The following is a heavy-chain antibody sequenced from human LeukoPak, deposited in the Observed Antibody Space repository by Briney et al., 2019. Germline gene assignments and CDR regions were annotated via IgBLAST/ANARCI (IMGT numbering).Heavy chain of an antibody. D-gene: IGHD1-26*01. CDR2: ISSSGSSI. V-gene: IGHV3-11*04. Sequence: GGSLRLSCAASGFTFSDYYMGWLRQAPGKGLEGISYISSSGSSIQYADSVRGRFTISRDNAKTSLYLQMNSLRAEDTSVYYCARSAQWELPDYWGQGTLVTVSS. CDR3: ARSAQWELPDY. CDR1: GFTFSDYY. J-gene: IGHJ4*02.